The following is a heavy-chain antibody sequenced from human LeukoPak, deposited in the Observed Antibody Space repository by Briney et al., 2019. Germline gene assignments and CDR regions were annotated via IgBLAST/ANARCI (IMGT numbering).Heavy chain of an antibody. Sequence: GGSLRLSCAASGFTFSSYTMSWVRQAPGKGLEWVSTITTSDGNTYYADSVKGRFTVSRDNSKNTLYLQMNSLRAEDTAVYYCAKGIGSGSYYLFDYWGQGTLVTVSS. J-gene: IGHJ4*02. D-gene: IGHD3-10*01. V-gene: IGHV3-23*01. CDR3: AKGIGSGSYYLFDY. CDR1: GFTFSSYT. CDR2: ITTSDGNT.